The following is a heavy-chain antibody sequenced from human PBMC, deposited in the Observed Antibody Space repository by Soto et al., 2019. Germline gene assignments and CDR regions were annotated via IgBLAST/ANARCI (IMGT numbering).Heavy chain of an antibody. D-gene: IGHD2-2*01. CDR2: ISRSSSNI. V-gene: IGHV3-48*02. CDR3: ARAGTSLGYCSSTSCYEFDY. CDR1: GFTFSSYS. J-gene: IGHJ4*02. Sequence: PGGSLRLSCAASGFTFSSYSMNWVRQAPGKGLQWVSYISRSSSNIYYADSVKGRFTISRDNAKNSLYLQMNTLTDEDTAVYYCARAGTSLGYCSSTSCYEFDYWGQGTLVTSPQ.